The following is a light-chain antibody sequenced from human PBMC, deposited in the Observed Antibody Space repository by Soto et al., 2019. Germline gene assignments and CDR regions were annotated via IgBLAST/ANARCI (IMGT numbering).Light chain of an antibody. Sequence: QSVLTQSPSASATPGQRVTISCSGSTSNIGRHSVSWYQHVPGTAPKLLICSDYQRPSRVPDRFSGSKSGTSASLAISGLQSEDEADYYCAVWDDSLNGVVFGGGTKVTVL. CDR3: AVWDDSLNGVV. V-gene: IGLV1-44*01. CDR1: TSNIGRHS. CDR2: SDY. J-gene: IGLJ2*01.